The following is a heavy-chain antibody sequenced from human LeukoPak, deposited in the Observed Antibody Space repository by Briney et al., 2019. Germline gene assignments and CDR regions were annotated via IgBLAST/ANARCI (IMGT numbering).Heavy chain of an antibody. CDR3: ARDQKVGATPYFGMDV. CDR1: GYTFTSYG. CDR2: IIPMLGTV. D-gene: IGHD1-26*01. V-gene: IGHV1-69*04. Sequence: SVKVSCKASGYTFTSYGISWVRQAPGQGLEWMGRIIPMLGTVNYAQKFQGRVTIIADKFTSTAYMELSSLRSEDTAMYYCARDQKVGATPYFGMDVWGQGTTVTVSS. J-gene: IGHJ6*02.